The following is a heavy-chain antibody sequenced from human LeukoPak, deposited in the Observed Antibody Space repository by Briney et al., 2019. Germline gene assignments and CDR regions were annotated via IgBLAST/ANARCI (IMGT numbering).Heavy chain of an antibody. D-gene: IGHD1-20*01. CDR3: ARDSGQGNWYGY. CDR1: GGTFSSYA. J-gene: IGHJ4*02. CDR2: IIPILGIA. Sequence: SVKVSCKASGGTFSSYAISWVRRAPGQGLEWMGRIIPILGIANYAQKFQGRVTITADKSTSTAYMELSSLRSEDTAVYYCARDSGQGNWYGYWGQGTLVTVSS. V-gene: IGHV1-69*04.